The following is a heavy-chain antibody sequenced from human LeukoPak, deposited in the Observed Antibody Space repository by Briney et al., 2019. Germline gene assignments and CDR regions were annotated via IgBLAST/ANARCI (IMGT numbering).Heavy chain of an antibody. CDR3: ARDLRSGGFRPYGMVV. D-gene: IGHD2-15*01. Sequence: GGSLRLSCAASGFTHCSNYMSCVPPAPGRGLEWVSVIYSGGSTYYADSLKGRSTISRHNSKNTLYLPMNSLRAEDAGVYYCARDLRSGGFRPYGMVVWGEGATVTVSS. CDR1: GFTHCSNY. J-gene: IGHJ6*04. CDR2: IYSGGST. V-gene: IGHV3-53*01.